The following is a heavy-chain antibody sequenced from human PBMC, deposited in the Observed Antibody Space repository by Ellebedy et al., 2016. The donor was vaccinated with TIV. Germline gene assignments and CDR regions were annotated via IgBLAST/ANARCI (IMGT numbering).Heavy chain of an antibody. CDR2: IYPGDSDT. CDR1: GYSFTSYW. J-gene: IGHJ3*02. D-gene: IGHD3-22*01. CDR3: ARTYYYDSSGYFLSFDI. Sequence: GGSLRLXXKGSGYSFTSYWIGWVRQMPGKGLEWMGIIYPGDSDTRYSPSFQGQVTISADKSISTAYLQWSSLKASDTAMYYCARTYYYDSSGYFLSFDIWGQGTMVTVSS. V-gene: IGHV5-51*01.